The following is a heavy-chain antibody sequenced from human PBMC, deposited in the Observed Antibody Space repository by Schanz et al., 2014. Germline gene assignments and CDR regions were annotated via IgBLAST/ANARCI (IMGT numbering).Heavy chain of an antibody. CDR3: ARENLNWEAFDI. V-gene: IGHV3-11*01. D-gene: IGHD7-27*01. Sequence: QVQLVESGGGLVKPGGSLRLSCAASGFTFSDYYMSWIRQAPGKGLEWISYISSSGSAKYYADSVKGRFTISRDNAKNSLYLEMTSLRGEDTAVYYCARENLNWEAFDIWGQGTVVTVSS. CDR1: GFTFSDYY. CDR2: ISSSGSAK. J-gene: IGHJ3*02.